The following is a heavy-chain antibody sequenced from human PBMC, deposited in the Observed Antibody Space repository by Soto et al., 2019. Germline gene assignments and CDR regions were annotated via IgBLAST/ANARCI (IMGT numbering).Heavy chain of an antibody. Sequence: GASVKVSCKASGYTFTSNALHWVRQAPGQGLEWLGWDNAGNGNTKYSQKFQGRVTITRDTSASTAYMELSSLRSEDTAVYYCARVTYYYDSSGYSREYFQHWGQGTLVTVSS. J-gene: IGHJ1*01. V-gene: IGHV1-3*01. D-gene: IGHD3-22*01. CDR1: GYTFTSNA. CDR3: ARVTYYYDSSGYSREYFQH. CDR2: DNAGNGNT.